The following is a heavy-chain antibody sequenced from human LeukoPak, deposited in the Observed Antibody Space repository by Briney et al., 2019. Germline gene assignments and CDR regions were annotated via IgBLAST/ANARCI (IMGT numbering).Heavy chain of an antibody. CDR1: GGSISSYY. J-gene: IGHJ4*02. V-gene: IGHV4-59*08. CDR3: ARHGYSSLYY. D-gene: IGHD5-18*01. Sequence: SETLSLTCTVSGGSISSYYWSWIRQPPGKGLEWIGCIYYSGSTYYNPSLKSRVTISVDTSKNRFSLKLSSVTAADTAVYYCARHGYSSLYYWGQGTLVTVSS. CDR2: IYYSGST.